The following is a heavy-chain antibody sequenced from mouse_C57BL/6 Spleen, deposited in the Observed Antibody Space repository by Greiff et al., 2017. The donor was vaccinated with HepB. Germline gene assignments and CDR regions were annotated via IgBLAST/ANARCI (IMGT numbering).Heavy chain of an antibody. Sequence: VQLQQSGPELVKPGASVKISCKASGYTFTDYYMNWVKQSHGKSLEWIGDINPNNGGTSYNQKFKGKATLTVDKSSSTAYMELRSLTSEDSAVYYCASFYYSYAMDYWGQGTSVTVSS. CDR3: ASFYYSYAMDY. V-gene: IGHV1-26*01. CDR1: GYTFTDYY. D-gene: IGHD1-1*01. J-gene: IGHJ4*01. CDR2: INPNNGGT.